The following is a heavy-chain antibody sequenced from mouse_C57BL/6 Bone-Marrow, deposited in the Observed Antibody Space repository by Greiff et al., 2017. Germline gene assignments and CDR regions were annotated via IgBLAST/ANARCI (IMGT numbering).Heavy chain of an antibody. V-gene: IGHV1-72*01. CDR1: GYTFPSYW. CDR3: ATVITPDWYFDV. J-gene: IGHJ1*03. D-gene: IGHD1-1*01. CDR2: IDPNSGGT. Sequence: VQLQQPGAELVKPGASVKLSCKASGYTFPSYWMHWVKQRPGRGLEWIGRIDPNSGGTKYNEKFKSKATLTVDKPSSTAYMQLSSLTSEDSAVYYCATVITPDWYFDVWGTGTTVTVSS.